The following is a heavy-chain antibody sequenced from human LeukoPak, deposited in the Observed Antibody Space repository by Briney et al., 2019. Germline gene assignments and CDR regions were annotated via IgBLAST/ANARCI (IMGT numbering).Heavy chain of an antibody. Sequence: GGSLRLSCAASGFTFSSYSMNWVRQAPGKGLEWVSSISSSSSYIYYADSVKGRFTISRDNAKNSLYLQMNSLRAEDTAVYYCAREPQYCSSTSCSTFYYYYYGMDVWGQGTTVTVSS. CDR2: ISSSSSYI. J-gene: IGHJ6*02. CDR1: GFTFSSYS. D-gene: IGHD2-2*01. V-gene: IGHV3-21*01. CDR3: AREPQYCSSTSCSTFYYYYYGMDV.